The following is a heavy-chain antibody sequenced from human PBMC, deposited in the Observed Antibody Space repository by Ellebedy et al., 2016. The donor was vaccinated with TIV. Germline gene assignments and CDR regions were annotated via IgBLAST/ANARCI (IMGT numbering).Heavy chain of an antibody. V-gene: IGHV3-30-3*01. CDR2: ISYDGSNK. Sequence: PGGSLRLSCAASGFTFSSYAMHRVRQAPGKGLEWVAVISYDGSNKYYADSVKGRFTISRDNSKNTLYLQMNSLRAEDTAVYYCARECKQWLGTGFDYWGQGTLVTVSS. D-gene: IGHD6-19*01. CDR3: ARECKQWLGTGFDY. J-gene: IGHJ4*02. CDR1: GFTFSSYA.